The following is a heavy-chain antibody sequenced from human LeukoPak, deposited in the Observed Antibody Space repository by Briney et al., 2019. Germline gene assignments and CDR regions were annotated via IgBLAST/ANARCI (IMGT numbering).Heavy chain of an antibody. CDR2: ISSSGSTI. CDR1: GFTFSSYG. J-gene: IGHJ3*01. V-gene: IGHV3-48*01. D-gene: IGHD2-21*02. Sequence: PGGSLRLSCAASGFTFSSYGMSWVRQAPGKGLEWVSDISSSGSTIYYADSVKGRFTISRDNSKNFLYLQMNSLRAEATAVYFCAIDWPRDNDAFDLGGQGTMVTVPS. CDR3: AIDWPRDNDAFDL.